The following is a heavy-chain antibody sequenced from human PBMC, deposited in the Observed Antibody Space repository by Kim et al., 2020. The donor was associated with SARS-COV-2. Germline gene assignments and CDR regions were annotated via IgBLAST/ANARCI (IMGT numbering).Heavy chain of an antibody. CDR3: AHSDGDYGCFDY. V-gene: IGHV2-5*01. J-gene: IGHJ4*02. Sequence: RYSPSLKSRLTITKDTSKNQVVLTMTNMDPVDTATYYCAHSDGDYGCFDYWGQGTLVTVSS. D-gene: IGHD4-17*01.